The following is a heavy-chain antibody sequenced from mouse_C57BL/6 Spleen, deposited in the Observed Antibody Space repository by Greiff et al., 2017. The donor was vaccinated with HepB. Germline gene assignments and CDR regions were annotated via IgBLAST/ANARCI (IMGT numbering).Heavy chain of an antibody. CDR2: IYPGGGNT. V-gene: IGHV1-66*01. J-gene: IGHJ3*01. Sequence: QVQLQQSGPELVKPGDSVKISCKASGYSFTSYYIPWVKQRPGQGLEWIGWIYPGGGNTKYTEKFKGKATLTADTSSSTAYMQLSSLTSEDSAVYYCAREGDYDGRPWFAYWGQGTLVTVSA. CDR3: AREGDYDGRPWFAY. D-gene: IGHD2-4*01. CDR1: GYSFTSYY.